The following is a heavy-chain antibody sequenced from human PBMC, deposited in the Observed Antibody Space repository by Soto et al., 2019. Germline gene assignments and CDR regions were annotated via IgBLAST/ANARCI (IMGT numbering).Heavy chain of an antibody. Sequence: PSETLSLTCAVSGGSISSSNWWSWVRQPPGKGLEWIGEIYHSGSTNYNPSLKSRVTISVDKSKNQFSLKLSSVTAADTAVYYCARLRTLTTVVRWFDPWGQGTLVTVSS. CDR3: ARLRTLTTVVRWFDP. D-gene: IGHD4-17*01. CDR1: GGSISSSNW. J-gene: IGHJ5*02. CDR2: IYHSGST. V-gene: IGHV4-4*02.